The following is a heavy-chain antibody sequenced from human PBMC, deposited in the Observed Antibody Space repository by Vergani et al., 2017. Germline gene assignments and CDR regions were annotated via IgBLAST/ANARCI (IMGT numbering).Heavy chain of an antibody. CDR1: GFTFSSYS. D-gene: IGHD1-26*01. CDR3: ARDRGGSYYLDY. V-gene: IGHV3-21*01. J-gene: IGHJ4*02. CDR2: ISSSSSYI. Sequence: EVQLVESGGGLVKPGGSLRLSCAASGFTFSSYSMNWVRQAPGKGLEWVSSISSSSSYIYYADSVKGRFTISRDNAKNSQYLQMNSLRAEDTAVYYCARDRGGSYYLDYWGQGTLVTVSS.